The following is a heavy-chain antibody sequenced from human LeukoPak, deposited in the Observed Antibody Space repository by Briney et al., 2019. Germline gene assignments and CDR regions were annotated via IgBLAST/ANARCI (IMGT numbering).Heavy chain of an antibody. D-gene: IGHD3-22*01. CDR1: GGAFSSYA. CDR2: IIPIFGTA. V-gene: IGHV1-69*13. J-gene: IGHJ4*02. Sequence: SVKVSCKASGGAFSSYAISWVRQAPGQGLEWMGGIIPIFGTANYAQKFQGRVTITADESTSTAYMELSSLRSEDTAVYYCARDGPRRPRGYYDSSGYGLWGQGTLVTVSS. CDR3: ARDGPRRPRGYYDSSGYGL.